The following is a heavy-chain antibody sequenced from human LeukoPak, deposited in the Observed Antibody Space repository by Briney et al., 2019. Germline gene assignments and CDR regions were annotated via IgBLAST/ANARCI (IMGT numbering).Heavy chain of an antibody. CDR3: ARGGGASPSDY. Sequence: SETLSLTCTVSGYSISSSYWSWIRQPAGKGLEWIGRFYTSGSANYNPSLKSRVSMSVDTSKNQLSLKLTSVTAADTAVYYCARGGGASPSDYWGQGILVTVSS. CDR1: GYSISSSY. CDR2: FYTSGSA. J-gene: IGHJ4*02. V-gene: IGHV4-4*07. D-gene: IGHD2-2*01.